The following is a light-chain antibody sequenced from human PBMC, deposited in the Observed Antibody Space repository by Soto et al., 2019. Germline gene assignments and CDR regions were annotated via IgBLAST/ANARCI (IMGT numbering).Light chain of an antibody. CDR1: SSDVGSYNL. CDR3: CSYAGSSTYV. CDR2: EVS. J-gene: IGLJ1*01. Sequence: QSALTQPASVSGSPGQSITISCTGTSSDVGSYNLVSWYQQHPGNAPKVMIYEVSKRPSGVPNRFSGSKSGYTASLTISGLQAEDEADYYCCSYAGSSTYVFGTGTKVTVL. V-gene: IGLV2-23*02.